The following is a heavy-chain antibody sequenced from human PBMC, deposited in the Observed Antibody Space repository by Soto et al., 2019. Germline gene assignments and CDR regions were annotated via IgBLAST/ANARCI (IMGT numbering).Heavy chain of an antibody. V-gene: IGHV3-21*01. CDR2: ISSSSSYI. Sequence: GGSLRLSCAASGFTFSSYSMNWVRQAPGKGLEWVSSISSSSSYIYYADSVKGRFTISRDNAKNSLYLQMNSLRAEDTAVYYCARDRRRFWSGYYASRTTYYYGMDVWGQGTTVPSP. CDR1: GFTFSSYS. J-gene: IGHJ6*02. CDR3: ARDRRRFWSGYYASRTTYYYGMDV. D-gene: IGHD3-3*01.